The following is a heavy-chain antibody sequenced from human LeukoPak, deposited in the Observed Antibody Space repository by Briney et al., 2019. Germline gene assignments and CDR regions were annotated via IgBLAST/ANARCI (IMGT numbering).Heavy chain of an antibody. D-gene: IGHD6-19*01. CDR3: ARDPSSGWYLKGWFDP. J-gene: IGHJ5*02. V-gene: IGHV3-21*01. Sequence: GGSLRLSCAASGFTFSSYSMNWVRQAPGKGLEWVSGIYSGRSTYYADSVKGRFTISRDNAKNSLYLQMNSLRAEDTAVYYCARDPSSGWYLKGWFDPWGQGTLVTVSS. CDR2: IYSGRST. CDR1: GFTFSSYS.